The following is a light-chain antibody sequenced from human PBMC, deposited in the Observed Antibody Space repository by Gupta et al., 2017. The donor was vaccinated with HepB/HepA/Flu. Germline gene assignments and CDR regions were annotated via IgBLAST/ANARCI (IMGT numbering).Light chain of an antibody. CDR3: QQFFSTLVS. CDR1: QSLLFRSNNKNY. Sequence: DIVMNQSPDSLAVSLGERATINCKSSQSLLFRSNNKNYLAWYQQKPGQPPKLLNYWASTRESGVPDRFSGSGSGTDFSLTISSLQAEDVAVYYCQQFFSTLVSFGGGTKVEIK. CDR2: WAS. V-gene: IGKV4-1*01. J-gene: IGKJ4*01.